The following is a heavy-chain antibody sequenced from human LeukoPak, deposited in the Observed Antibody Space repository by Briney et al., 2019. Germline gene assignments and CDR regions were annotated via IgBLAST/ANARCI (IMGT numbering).Heavy chain of an antibody. V-gene: IGHV3-33*05. CDR1: GFTFSSYG. Sequence: PGGSLRLSCAASGFTFSSYGMHWVRQAPGEGLEWVAVISYDGSNKYYADSVKGRFTISRDNSKNSLYLQMNNLRAEDTAVYYCARYCSGRCPEYHFDYWGQGTLVTVSS. CDR2: ISYDGSNK. D-gene: IGHD2-15*01. J-gene: IGHJ4*02. CDR3: ARYCSGRCPEYHFDY.